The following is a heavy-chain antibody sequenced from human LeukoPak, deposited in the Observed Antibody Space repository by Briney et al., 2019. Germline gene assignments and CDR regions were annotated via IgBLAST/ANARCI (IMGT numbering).Heavy chain of an antibody. CDR3: ARAVVGVKFLGYYFDY. Sequence: PSETLSLTCTVSGGSVSSGSYYWSWIRQPPGKGLEWIGYIYYSGSTNYNPSLKSRVTISVDTSKNQFSLKLSSVTAADTAVYYCARAVVGVKFLGYYFDYWGQGTLVTVSS. V-gene: IGHV4-61*01. J-gene: IGHJ4*02. D-gene: IGHD1-26*01. CDR2: IYYSGST. CDR1: GGSVSSGSYY.